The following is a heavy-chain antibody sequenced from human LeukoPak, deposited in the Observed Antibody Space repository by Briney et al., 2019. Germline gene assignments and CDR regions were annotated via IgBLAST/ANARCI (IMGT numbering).Heavy chain of an antibody. V-gene: IGHV1-2*02. CDR2: INPNSGGT. CDR3: ASQYYDFWSGYRGGPYYYYMDV. CDR1: GYTFTGYY. J-gene: IGHJ6*03. Sequence: GASVKVSCKASGYTFTGYYMHWVRQAPGQGLEWMGWINPNSGGTTYAQKFQGRVTMTRDTSISTAYMELSRLRSDDTAVYYCASQYYDFWSGYRGGPYYYYMDVWGKGTTVTVSS. D-gene: IGHD3-3*01.